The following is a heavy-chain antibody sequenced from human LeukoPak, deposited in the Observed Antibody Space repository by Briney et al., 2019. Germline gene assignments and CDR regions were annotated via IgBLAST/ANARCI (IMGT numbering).Heavy chain of an antibody. CDR2: ISAYNGNT. D-gene: IGHD6-13*01. V-gene: IGHV1-18*01. CDR1: GYTFTSYG. CDR3: ARDAAAAGTGRFDY. J-gene: IGHJ4*02. Sequence: AASVKVSCKASGYTFTSYGISWVRQAPGQGLEWMGWISAYNGNTNYAQKLQGRVTMTTDTSTSTAYMELRSLRSDDTAVYYCARDAAAAGTGRFDYWGQGTLVTVSS.